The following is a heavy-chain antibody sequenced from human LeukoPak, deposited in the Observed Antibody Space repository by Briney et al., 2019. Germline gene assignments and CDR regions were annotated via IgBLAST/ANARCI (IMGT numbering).Heavy chain of an antibody. J-gene: IGHJ2*01. D-gene: IGHD4-17*01. CDR2: IYYRGST. V-gene: IGHV4-59*01. Sequence: SQTMSLTCTVSGASISTYYWSWIRQLPGKGLQWIGYIYYRGSTNYNPSLKSRVTISVDTSKNQFSLRLSSVTAADTAVYYCARGGYTTGGYWYLDLWGRGTLVTVSS. CDR3: ARGGYTTGGYWYLDL. CDR1: GASISTYY.